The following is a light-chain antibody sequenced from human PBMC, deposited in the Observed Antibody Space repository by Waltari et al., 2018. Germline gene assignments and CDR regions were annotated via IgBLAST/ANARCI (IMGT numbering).Light chain of an antibody. CDR3: SSQSSNDVVL. CDR2: DVS. V-gene: IGLV2-14*01. CDR1: SNDVGGYNS. Sequence: QSPLTQPASVSGSPGQSLTIFCAGTSNDVGGYNSVSWYQEHPGQAPRVIIHDVSDRPSGVSDRFSGSKSGNTASLTISGLQAEDEADYYCSSQSSNDVVLFGGGTKLTVL. J-gene: IGLJ2*01.